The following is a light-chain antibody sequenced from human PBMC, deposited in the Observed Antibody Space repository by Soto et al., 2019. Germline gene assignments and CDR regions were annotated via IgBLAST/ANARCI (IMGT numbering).Light chain of an antibody. V-gene: IGKV3-11*01. J-gene: IGKJ3*01. CDR2: DAS. CDR1: QSVSSY. Sequence: EIVLTQSPATLSLSPGERATLSCRASQSVSSYLAWYQQKPGQAPRLLISDASNRATGIPARFSGSGSGTDFTLTISSLEPEDFAVYYCQQRSNWPPTFGPGT. CDR3: QQRSNWPPT.